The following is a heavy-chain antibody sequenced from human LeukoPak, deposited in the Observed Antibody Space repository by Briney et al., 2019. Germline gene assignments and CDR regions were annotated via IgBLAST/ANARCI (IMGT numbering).Heavy chain of an antibody. CDR1: GGSINSDY. Sequence: SETLSLTCTVSGGSINSDYWSWIRQPPGKGLEWIGNIYYRGSTNYNPSLKSRVTISVDTSKKSFSLRLSSVTAADTAVYYCARQGTVGRDFDSWGQGTLVTVSS. CDR2: IYYRGST. CDR3: ARQGTVGRDFDS. D-gene: IGHD1-7*01. V-gene: IGHV4-59*01. J-gene: IGHJ4*02.